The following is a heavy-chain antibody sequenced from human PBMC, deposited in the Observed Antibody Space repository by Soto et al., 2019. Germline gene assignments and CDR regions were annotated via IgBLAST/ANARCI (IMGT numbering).Heavy chain of an antibody. V-gene: IGHV4-39*01. CDR3: VVATVTTATLYFDY. CDR1: GGSISSSSYY. Sequence: SETLSLTCTVSGGSISSSSYYWVWIRQPPGKGLEWIGSIYYSGSTYYNPSLKSRVTISVDTSKNQFSLKLSSVTAADTAVYYCVVATVTTATLYFDYWGQGTLVTVSS. D-gene: IGHD4-17*01. CDR2: IYYSGST. J-gene: IGHJ4*02.